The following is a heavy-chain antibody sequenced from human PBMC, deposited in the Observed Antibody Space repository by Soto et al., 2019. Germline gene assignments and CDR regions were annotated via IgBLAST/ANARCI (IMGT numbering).Heavy chain of an antibody. J-gene: IGHJ6*02. Sequence: QVQLQESGPGLVKPSETLSLTCTVSGGSISSYFWCWIRQPPGRGLEWIGHIHYSGSTNYNPSLKSRVTISVDTSKNQVSLKLSAVTAADTAMYFCARQVSSAWPPYYYDMDVWGQGTTVTVSS. CDR3: ARQVSSAWPPYYYDMDV. D-gene: IGHD6-25*01. CDR2: IHYSGST. V-gene: IGHV4-59*08. CDR1: GGSISSYF.